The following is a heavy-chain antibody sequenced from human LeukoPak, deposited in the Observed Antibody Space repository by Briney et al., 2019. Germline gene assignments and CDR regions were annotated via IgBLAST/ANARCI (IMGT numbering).Heavy chain of an antibody. CDR1: GFTFSSYA. V-gene: IGHV3-64*01. D-gene: IGHD2-21*01. J-gene: IGHJ3*02. CDR3: AKRMTLFGGAAFDI. CDR2: ISSNGGST. Sequence: PGGSLRLSCAASGFTFSSYAMHWVRQAPGKGLEYVSAISSNGGSTYYANSVKGRFTISRDNSKNTLYLQMNSLRAEDTAVYYCAKRMTLFGGAAFDIWGQGTMVTVSS.